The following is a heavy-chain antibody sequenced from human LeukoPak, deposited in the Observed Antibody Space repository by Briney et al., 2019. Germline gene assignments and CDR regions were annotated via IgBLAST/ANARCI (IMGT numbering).Heavy chain of an antibody. CDR2: IRSKANSYAT. D-gene: IGHD1-26*01. CDR1: GFTFSGSA. Sequence: GGSLRLSCAASGFTFSGSAMHWVRQASGKGLEWVGRIRSKANSYATAYAASVKGRFTISRDDSKNTAHLQMNSLKTEDTAVYYCTRHYYSGSYEYVDYWGQGTLVTVSS. CDR3: TRHYYSGSYEYVDY. V-gene: IGHV3-73*01. J-gene: IGHJ4*02.